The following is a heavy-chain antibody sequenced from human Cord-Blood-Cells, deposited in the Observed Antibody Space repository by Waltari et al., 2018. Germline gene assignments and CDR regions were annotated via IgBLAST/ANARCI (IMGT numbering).Heavy chain of an antibody. CDR1: GFPFRSYG. V-gene: IGHV3-30*02. Sequence: VQLVESGGGVVQPGGSLRLSWAASGFPFRSYGMPWVRQAPGKGLEWVAFIRYDGSNKYYADSVKGRFTISRDNSKNTLYLQMNSLRAEDTAVYYCAKELDKYAFDIWGQGTMVTVSS. J-gene: IGHJ3*02. CDR2: IRYDGSNK. CDR3: AKELDKYAFDI. D-gene: IGHD2-2*03.